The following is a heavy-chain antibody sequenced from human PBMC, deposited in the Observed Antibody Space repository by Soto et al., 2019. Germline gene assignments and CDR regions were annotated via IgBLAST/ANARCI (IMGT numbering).Heavy chain of an antibody. D-gene: IGHD1-26*01. CDR1: GYTFISYG. Sequence: QVQLVQSGAEVKKPGASVKVSCKASGYTFISYGSSWVRQAPGQGLEWMGWISGDKGNTKYAQKPQGRVTMTTDTSTSTAYMELRSLRSDGTAVYYCARDLGAQTVDYWGEGTLVTVSS. V-gene: IGHV1-18*01. CDR3: ARDLGAQTVDY. J-gene: IGHJ4*02. CDR2: ISGDKGNT.